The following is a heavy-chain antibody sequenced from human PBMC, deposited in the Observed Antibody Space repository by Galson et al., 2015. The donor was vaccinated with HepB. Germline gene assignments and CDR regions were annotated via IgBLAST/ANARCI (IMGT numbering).Heavy chain of an antibody. D-gene: IGHD2-15*01. J-gene: IGHJ5*02. Sequence: SLRLSCAASGFTFSSYAMSWVRQTPGKGLEWVSGISGSGDSTNYADSVKGRFTISRDNSKNTLELQMNSLKTDDTAVYYCAKGVVAATGPSWFDPWGQGTLVTVSS. V-gene: IGHV3-23*01. CDR1: GFTFSSYA. CDR3: AKGVVAATGPSWFDP. CDR2: ISGSGDST.